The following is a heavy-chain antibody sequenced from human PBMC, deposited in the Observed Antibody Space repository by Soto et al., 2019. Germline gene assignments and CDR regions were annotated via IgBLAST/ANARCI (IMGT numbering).Heavy chain of an antibody. CDR1: GYSFNNFW. J-gene: IGHJ4*02. CDR3: ARERSGPSDY. Sequence: PWEARKISCKVSGYSFNNFWISWVRQVPGKGLEWMGTIDPSDSYTIYSPSFQGHVTISADKSITTACLQWNSLKASDTAVYYCARERSGPSDYWGQGTLVTVSS. CDR2: IDPSDSYT. D-gene: IGHD3-10*01. V-gene: IGHV5-10-1*01.